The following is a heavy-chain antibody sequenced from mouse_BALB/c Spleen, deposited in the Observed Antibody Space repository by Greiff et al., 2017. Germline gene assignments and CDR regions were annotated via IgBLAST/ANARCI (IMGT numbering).Heavy chain of an antibody. Sequence: LQQSGGGLVKPGGSLKLSCAASGFTFSSYTMSWVRQTPEKRLEWVATISSGGSYTYYPDSVKGRFTISRDNAKNTLYLQMSSLKSEDTAMYYCTRDRGDYYAMDYWGQGTSVTVSS. CDR1: GFTFSSYT. CDR3: TRDRGDYYAMDY. CDR2: ISSGGSYT. V-gene: IGHV5-6-4*01. J-gene: IGHJ4*01.